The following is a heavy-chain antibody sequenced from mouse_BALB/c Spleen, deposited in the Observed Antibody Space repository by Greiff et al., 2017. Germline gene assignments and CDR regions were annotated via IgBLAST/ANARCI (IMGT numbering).Heavy chain of an antibody. D-gene: IGHD2-1*01. Sequence: EVQLQESGPELVKPGASVKISCKASGYTFTDYNMHWVKQSHGKSLEWIGYIYPYNGGTGYNQKFKSKATLTVDNSSSTAYMELRSLTSEDSAVYYCARRGGNYAYYAMDYWGQGTSVTVAS. CDR1: GYTFTDYN. J-gene: IGHJ4*01. V-gene: IGHV1S29*02. CDR2: IYPYNGGT. CDR3: ARRGGNYAYYAMDY.